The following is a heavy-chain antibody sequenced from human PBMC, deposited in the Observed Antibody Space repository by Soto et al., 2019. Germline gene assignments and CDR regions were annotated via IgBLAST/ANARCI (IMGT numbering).Heavy chain of an antibody. CDR1: GYTFTSYG. D-gene: IGHD1-1*01. Sequence: QVHLVQSGAEVKKPGASVKVSCKASGYTFTSYGITWVRQAPGQGLEWMGWISAHNGNTDYAQKLQGRVIVTRDTSTSTAYMVLRSLRSDVTAVDYCARGRYGDYWGQGALVTVSS. CDR3: ARGRYGDY. J-gene: IGHJ4*02. CDR2: ISAHNGNT. V-gene: IGHV1-18*01.